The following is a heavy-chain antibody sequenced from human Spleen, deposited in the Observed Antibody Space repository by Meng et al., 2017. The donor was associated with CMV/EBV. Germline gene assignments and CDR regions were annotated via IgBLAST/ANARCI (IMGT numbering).Heavy chain of an antibody. D-gene: IGHD1-7*01. Sequence: CASSGFIFVDCVVSWVRQAPGWGLVWVSGINWTAERTGYADSVKGQFTISRDIAKNSLYLQMNSLRAEDTALYYCAGGGTFDWNYEDCWGQGTLVTVSS. V-gene: IGHV3-20*04. J-gene: IGHJ4*02. CDR2: INWTAERT. CDR1: GFIFVDCV. CDR3: AGGGTFDWNYEDC.